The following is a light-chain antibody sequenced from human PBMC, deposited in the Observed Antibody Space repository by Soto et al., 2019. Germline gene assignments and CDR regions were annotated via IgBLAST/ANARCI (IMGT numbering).Light chain of an antibody. V-gene: IGLV2-11*01. CDR2: DVN. Sequence: QSALTQPRSVSASPGQSVTISCTGTSSDVGAYNYVSWYQQHPGKAPKLMIYDVNKRPSGVPDRFSGSKSGNTASLTISGLQAEDEADYYCCSYAGSYTLVFGGGTKLTVL. CDR3: CSYAGSYTLV. J-gene: IGLJ2*01. CDR1: SSDVGAYNY.